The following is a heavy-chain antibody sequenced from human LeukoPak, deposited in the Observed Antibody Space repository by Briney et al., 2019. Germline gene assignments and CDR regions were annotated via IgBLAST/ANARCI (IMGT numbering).Heavy chain of an antibody. J-gene: IGHJ5*02. CDR3: ATSYGTTSHTYYNWFDP. CDR1: GYTLTELS. Sequence: ASVKVSCKVSGYTLTELSMHWVRQAPGKGLEWMGGFDPEDGETIYAQKFQGRVTMTEDTSTDTAYMELSSLGSEDTAVYYCATSYGTTSHTYYNWFDPWGQGTLVTVSS. V-gene: IGHV1-24*01. CDR2: FDPEDGET. D-gene: IGHD1-7*01.